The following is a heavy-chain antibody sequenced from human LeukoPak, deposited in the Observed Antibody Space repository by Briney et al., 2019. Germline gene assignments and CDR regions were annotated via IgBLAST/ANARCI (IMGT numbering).Heavy chain of an antibody. Sequence: ASVKVSCKASGYTFTSYYMHWVRQAPGQGLEWVGIINPSCGSTTYAQKFQGRVTMTRVTSTSTVYMELSSLRSEDTAVYYCASLGYSSGWVFDYWGQGNLVTVSS. CDR3: ASLGYSSGWVFDY. CDR1: GYTFTSYY. V-gene: IGHV1-46*01. J-gene: IGHJ4*02. D-gene: IGHD6-19*01. CDR2: INPSCGST.